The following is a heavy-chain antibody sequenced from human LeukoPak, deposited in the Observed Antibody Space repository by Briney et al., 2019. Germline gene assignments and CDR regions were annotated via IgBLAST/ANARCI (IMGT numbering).Heavy chain of an antibody. CDR1: GFTFSAFW. V-gene: IGHV3-7*01. CDR2: IKEGGSEK. J-gene: IGHJ4*02. CDR3: ARYTVPFCGGDCYSQFLDY. D-gene: IGHD2-21*01. Sequence: PGGSLRLSCAASGFTFSAFWMSWVRQAPGKGLEWVGNIKEGGSEKHYVDSVKGRFTISRDNAENSLYLQMSSLRVEDTAVYYCARYTVPFCGGDCYSQFLDYWGQGALVTVSP.